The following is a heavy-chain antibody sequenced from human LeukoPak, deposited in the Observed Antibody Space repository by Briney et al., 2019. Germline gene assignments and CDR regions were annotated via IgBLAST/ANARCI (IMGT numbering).Heavy chain of an antibody. Sequence: ASVKVSCKASGYTFPSYFMHWVRQAPGQGLEWMGIINPTGGSTTYAQKFQGRVTMTKDTSTSTVYMELSSLRSDDTAVYYCARTAARRFDYWGQGTLVTVSS. J-gene: IGHJ4*02. V-gene: IGHV1-46*01. CDR1: GYTFPSYF. D-gene: IGHD6-6*01. CDR3: ARTAARRFDY. CDR2: INPTGGST.